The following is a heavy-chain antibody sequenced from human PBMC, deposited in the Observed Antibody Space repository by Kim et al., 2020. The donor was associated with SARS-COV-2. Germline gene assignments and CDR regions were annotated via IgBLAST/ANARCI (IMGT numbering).Heavy chain of an antibody. V-gene: IGHV4-34*01. CDR1: GGSFSGYY. D-gene: IGHD3-9*01. Sequence: SETLSLTCAVYGGSFSGYYWSWIRQPPGKGLEWIGEINHSGSTNYNPSLKSRVTISVDTSKNQFSLKLSSVTSADTAVYYCARGGNILTGYYGYNWFDPWGQGTLVTVSS. CDR2: INHSGST. CDR3: ARGGNILTGYYGYNWFDP. J-gene: IGHJ5*02.